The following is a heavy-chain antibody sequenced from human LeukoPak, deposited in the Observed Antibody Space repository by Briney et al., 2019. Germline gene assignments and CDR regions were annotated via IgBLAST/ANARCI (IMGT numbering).Heavy chain of an antibody. CDR3: ARGRYYFEY. Sequence: GGSLRLSCAASGFTFSSYTMNWVRQAPGKGLVWVSRINSDGSSTTYADSVKGRFTISRDNAKNTLYLQMNNLRAEDTAVYYCARGRYYFEYWGQGTLVTVSS. CDR2: INSDGSST. V-gene: IGHV3-74*01. D-gene: IGHD4-17*01. J-gene: IGHJ4*02. CDR1: GFTFSSYT.